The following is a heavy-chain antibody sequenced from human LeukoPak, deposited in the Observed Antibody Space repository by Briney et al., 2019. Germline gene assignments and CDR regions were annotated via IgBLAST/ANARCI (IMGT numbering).Heavy chain of an antibody. V-gene: IGHV5-51*01. CDR2: IYPSDSDT. Sequence: GESLQISCKGSGYLFSSYWIGWVRQMPGKGLEWMGIIYPSDSDTRYSPSFQGQVTISADKSISIAYLQWSSLKASDTAMYCCARLEQRWSFDIWGQGTMVTVSS. CDR3: ARLEQRWSFDI. J-gene: IGHJ3*02. CDR1: GYLFSSYW. D-gene: IGHD6-25*01.